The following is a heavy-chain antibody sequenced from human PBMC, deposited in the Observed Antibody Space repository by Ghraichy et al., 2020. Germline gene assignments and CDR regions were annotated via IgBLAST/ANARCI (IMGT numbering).Heavy chain of an antibody. D-gene: IGHD3-16*02. V-gene: IGHV2-70*01. CDR2: IDWDDDK. CDR3: ARTRLYYDYVWGSYLYDFDP. J-gene: IGHJ5*02. CDR1: GFSLSTSGMC. Sequence: QTLSLTCTFSGFSLSTSGMCVSWIRQPPGEALEWLALIDWDDDKYYSTSLKTRLTISKDTSKNQVVLTMTNMDPVDTATYYCARTRLYYDYVWGSYLYDFDPWGQGTLVTVSS.